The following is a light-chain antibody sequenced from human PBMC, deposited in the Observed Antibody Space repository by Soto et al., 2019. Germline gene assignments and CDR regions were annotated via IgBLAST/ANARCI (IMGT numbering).Light chain of an antibody. CDR2: AAS. Sequence: DIQMTQSPSSLSASVGDRVTITCRASQSISSDLNWYQQKPGKAPKLLIYAASSLHSGVPSRFSGSGSGTDFTLIISSLQHADFATYYCQQRYSTLGTFGQGTKLEIK. V-gene: IGKV1-39*01. CDR1: QSISSD. CDR3: QQRYSTLGT. J-gene: IGKJ2*01.